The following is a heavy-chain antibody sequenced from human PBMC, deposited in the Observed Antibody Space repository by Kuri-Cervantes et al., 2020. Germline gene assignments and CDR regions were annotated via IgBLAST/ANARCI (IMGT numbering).Heavy chain of an antibody. CDR2: IGTAGDT. Sequence: GGSLRLSCAASGFTFSSYDMHWVRQATGKGLEWVSAIGTAGDTYYPGSVKGRFTISRENAKNSLYLQMNSLRAGDTAVYYCARITYGSGSALNYWYFDLWGRGTLVTVSS. J-gene: IGHJ2*01. CDR3: ARITYGSGSALNYWYFDL. D-gene: IGHD3-10*01. CDR1: GFTFSSYD. V-gene: IGHV3-13*01.